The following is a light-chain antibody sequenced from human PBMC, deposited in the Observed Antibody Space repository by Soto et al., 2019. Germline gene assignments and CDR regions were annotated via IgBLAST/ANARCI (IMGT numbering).Light chain of an antibody. J-gene: IGLJ2*01. CDR1: SSNVGSNH. Sequence: QSVLTQPPSVSAAPGQEVTISCSGSSSNVGSNHVSWYQQLPGAAPKLLIYDNDQRPSGIPDRFSGSKSGTSATLGITGLQTGDEADYYCATSDNRLSAGLFGGGTKLTVL. CDR3: ATSDNRLSAGL. V-gene: IGLV1-51*01. CDR2: DND.